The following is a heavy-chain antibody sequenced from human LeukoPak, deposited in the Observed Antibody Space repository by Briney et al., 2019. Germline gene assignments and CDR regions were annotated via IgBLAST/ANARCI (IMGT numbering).Heavy chain of an antibody. CDR3: ARAGAAHYYYYYMDV. D-gene: IGHD1-26*01. CDR1: GGSISSYY. V-gene: IGHV4-59*01. CDR2: IYYSGST. Sequence: SETLSLTCTVSGGSISSYYWSWLRQPPGKGLEWIGYIYYSGSTNYNPSLKSRVTISVDTSKNQFSLKLSSVTAADTAVYYCARAGAAHYYYYYMDVWGKGPRSPSP. J-gene: IGHJ6*03.